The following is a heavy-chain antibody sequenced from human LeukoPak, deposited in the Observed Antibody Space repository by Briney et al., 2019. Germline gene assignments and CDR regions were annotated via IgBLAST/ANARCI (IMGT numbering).Heavy chain of an antibody. V-gene: IGHV3-48*01. CDR1: GFTFSDYS. J-gene: IGHJ5*02. CDR2: IDTSGTTM. Sequence: GGSLRLSCAASGFTFSDYSMNWVRQAPGKGLEWLSYIDTSGTTMYYADSVKGRFTISRVKAKNSLYLQMNSLRAEDTAVYYCARGPPLFDPWGQGTLVTVSS. CDR3: ARGPPLFDP.